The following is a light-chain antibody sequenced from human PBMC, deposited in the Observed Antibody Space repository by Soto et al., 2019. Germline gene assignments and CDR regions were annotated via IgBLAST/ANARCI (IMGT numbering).Light chain of an antibody. CDR2: GAS. J-gene: IGKJ5*01. CDR3: QHYADSAA. Sequence: SLWTMSPSTLSLSPGERATLSCRASQSVKNNYLAWYQQKPGQAPRLLIYGASSRATGIPDRFSGSGSGTDFTLTISRLEPEDFAVYHCQHYADSAAFGHGTRLE. V-gene: IGKV3-20*01. CDR1: QSVKNNY.